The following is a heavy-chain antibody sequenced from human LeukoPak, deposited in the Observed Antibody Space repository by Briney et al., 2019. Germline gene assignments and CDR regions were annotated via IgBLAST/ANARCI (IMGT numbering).Heavy chain of an antibody. D-gene: IGHD2-15*01. CDR2: ISSSSSYI. V-gene: IGHV3-21*01. CDR3: ARDSEYCSGGSCYSDSCYYYGMDV. Sequence: GGSLRLSCAASGFTFSSYSMNWVRQAPGKGLEWVSSISSSSSYIYYADSVKGRFTISRDNAKNSLYLQMNSLRAEDTAVYYCARDSEYCSGGSCYSDSCYYYGMDVWGKGTTVTVSS. CDR1: GFTFSSYS. J-gene: IGHJ6*04.